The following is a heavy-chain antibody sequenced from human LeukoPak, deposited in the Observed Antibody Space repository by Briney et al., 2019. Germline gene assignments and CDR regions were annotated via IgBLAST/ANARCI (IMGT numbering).Heavy chain of an antibody. V-gene: IGHV6-1*01. D-gene: IGHD2-2*01. CDR3: ARRLTQYDCFDP. J-gene: IGHJ5*02. CDR2: TYYRSTWYN. CDR1: GDSVSSNSVT. Sequence: SQTLSLTCATSGDSVSSNSVTWNWIRQSPSRGLEWLGRTYYRSTWYNAYAVSVRGRITVNPDTSKNQFSLHLNSVTPEDTAVYYCARRLTQYDCFDPWGQGILVTVSS.